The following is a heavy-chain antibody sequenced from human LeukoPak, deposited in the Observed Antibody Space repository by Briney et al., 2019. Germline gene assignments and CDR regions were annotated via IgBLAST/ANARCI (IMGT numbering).Heavy chain of an antibody. D-gene: IGHD1-26*01. CDR1: GGTFCSYG. V-gene: IGHV1-69*01. CDR2: INPIFGTA. CDR3: ARDQSRDSGSYDF. Sequence: ASVKVSCKASGGTFCSYGVSWVRQAPGQGLEWMGGINPIFGTAKYPQKFQGRVTITADESTSTAYMELSSLRSEDTAVYYCARDQSRDSGSYDFWGQGTLVTVSS. J-gene: IGHJ4*02.